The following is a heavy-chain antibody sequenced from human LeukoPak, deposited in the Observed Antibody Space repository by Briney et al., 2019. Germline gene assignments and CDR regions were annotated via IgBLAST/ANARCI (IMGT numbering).Heavy chain of an antibody. CDR3: ARDSIGPYYYGSGRNFDY. V-gene: IGHV1-2*02. CDR1: GYTFTGYY. CDR2: INPNSGGR. D-gene: IGHD3-10*01. Sequence: ASVKVSCKASGYTFTGYYMHWVRQAPGQGLEWMGWINPNSGGRNYAQKFQGRVTMTRDTSISTAYMELSRLRSDDTAVYYCARDSIGPYYYGSGRNFDYWGQGTLVTVSS. J-gene: IGHJ4*02.